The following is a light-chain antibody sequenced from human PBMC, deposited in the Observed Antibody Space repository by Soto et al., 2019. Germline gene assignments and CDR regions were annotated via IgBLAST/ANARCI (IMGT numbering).Light chain of an antibody. V-gene: IGLV2-14*01. CDR3: SSYTSSSTRX. J-gene: IGLJ3*02. CDR1: SSDVGGYNY. Sequence: QSALTQPASVSGSPGQSITISCTGTSSDVGGYNYVSWYQQHPGKAPKLMIYEVSNRPSGVSNRFSGSKSGNTASLTISGLQAEDEADYYCSSYTSSSTRXXGGGXKLTVL. CDR2: EVS.